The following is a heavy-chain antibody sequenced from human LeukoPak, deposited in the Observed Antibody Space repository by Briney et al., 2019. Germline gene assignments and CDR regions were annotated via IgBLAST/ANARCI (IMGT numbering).Heavy chain of an antibody. CDR1: GFTLSSNY. D-gene: IGHD3-3*01. J-gene: IGHJ4*02. Sequence: GGSLRLSCAASGFTLSSNYMSWVRQAPGKGLEWVSVIYSGGSTYYADSVKGRFTISRDNSKNTLYLQVNNLRAEDTAVYYCAREYEQDWGQGTLVTVSS. CDR3: AREYEQD. V-gene: IGHV3-53*01. CDR2: IYSGGST.